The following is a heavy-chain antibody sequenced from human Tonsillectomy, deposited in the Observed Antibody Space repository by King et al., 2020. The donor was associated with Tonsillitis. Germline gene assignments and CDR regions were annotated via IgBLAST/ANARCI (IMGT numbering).Heavy chain of an antibody. CDR1: GGSISSSSYY. CDR3: AVRTDYYDFWCGYPAPFDY. CDR2: IYYSGST. Sequence: QLQESGPGLVKPSETLSLTCTVSGGSISSSSYYWGWIRQPPGKGLEWIGSIYYSGSTYYNPSLKSRVTISVDTSKNQFSLKLSSVTAADTAVYYCAVRTDYYDFWCGYPAPFDYWGQGTLATVSS. J-gene: IGHJ4*02. D-gene: IGHD3-3*01. V-gene: IGHV4-39*01.